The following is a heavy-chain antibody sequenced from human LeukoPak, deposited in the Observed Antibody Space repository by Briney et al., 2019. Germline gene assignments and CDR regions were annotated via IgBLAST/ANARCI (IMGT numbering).Heavy chain of an antibody. CDR2: INPSGGST. V-gene: IGHV1-46*01. CDR1: GGTFSSYA. J-gene: IGHJ4*02. Sequence: ASVKVSCKASGGTFSSYAISWVRQAPGQGLEWMGIINPSGGSTSYAQKFQGRVTMTRDTSTSTVYMELSSLRSEDTAVYYCARGAEDYYDSSGYIFDYWGQGTLVTVSS. D-gene: IGHD3-22*01. CDR3: ARGAEDYYDSSGYIFDY.